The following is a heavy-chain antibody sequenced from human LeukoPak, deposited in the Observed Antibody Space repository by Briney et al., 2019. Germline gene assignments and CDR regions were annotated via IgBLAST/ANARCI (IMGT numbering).Heavy chain of an antibody. D-gene: IGHD3-22*01. CDR1: GFTFSSYG. CDR2: TSYDGTDT. V-gene: IGHV3-30*18. Sequence: GGSLRLSCAASGFTFSSYGIHWVRQAPGKGLEWVALTSYDGTDTYYADSVKGRFTISRDNSKNTLYLQMNSLRAEDTAVYYCAKAAYYYDSSGYYSAFDIWGQGTMVTVSS. J-gene: IGHJ3*02. CDR3: AKAAYYYDSSGYYSAFDI.